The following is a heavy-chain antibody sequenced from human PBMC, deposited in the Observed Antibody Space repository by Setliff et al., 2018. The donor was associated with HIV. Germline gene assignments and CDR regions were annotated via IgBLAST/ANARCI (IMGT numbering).Heavy chain of an antibody. V-gene: IGHV3-48*03. D-gene: IGHD3-3*01. CDR1: GFTFSSYE. J-gene: IGHJ4*02. CDR2: ISSRGPTT. Sequence: LRLSCAASGFTFSSYEMNWVRQAPGKGLGWVSYISSRGPTTYYADSVKGRFTISRDNAKNSLYLQMNSLRAEDTAVYYCARGGLQFLEWLHYFDYWGQGTLVTVSS. CDR3: ARGGLQFLEWLHYFDY.